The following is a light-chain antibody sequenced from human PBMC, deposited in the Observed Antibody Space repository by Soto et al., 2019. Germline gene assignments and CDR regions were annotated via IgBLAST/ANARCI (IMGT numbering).Light chain of an antibody. CDR2: EVN. CDR1: SSDVGDYNY. Sequence: QPVLTQPASVSGSPGQSITISCTGTSSDVGDYNYVSWYQQHPGKAPKLMIYEVNNRPSGVSNRFSGSKSGNTASLTISGLQAEDEADYYCSSHTSSSTRVFGTGTKVTVL. CDR3: SSHTSSSTRV. J-gene: IGLJ1*01. V-gene: IGLV2-14*01.